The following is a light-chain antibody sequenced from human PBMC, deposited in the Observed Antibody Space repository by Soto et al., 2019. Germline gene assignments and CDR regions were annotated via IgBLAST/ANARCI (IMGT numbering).Light chain of an antibody. J-gene: IGKJ1*01. CDR2: DAS. CDR3: QQYNSYWT. Sequence: DIRMTQSPSTLSASVGDRVTITCRASQGISGWLAWYQQKPGKAPKLLIYDASSLESGVPSRFSGSGSGTEFTLIISSLRPDDFATYYCQQYNSYWTFGQGTKVEIK. CDR1: QGISGW. V-gene: IGKV1-5*01.